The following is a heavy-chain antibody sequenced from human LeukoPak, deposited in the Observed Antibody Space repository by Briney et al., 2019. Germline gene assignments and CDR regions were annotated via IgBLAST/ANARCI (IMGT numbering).Heavy chain of an antibody. V-gene: IGHV3-23*01. CDR1: GFTFSSYA. Sequence: PEGSLRLSCAASGFTFSSYAMSWVRQAPGKGLEWVSAISGSGDATFYTDSVKGRFTFSRDNSRNALYLQMNSLRAEDTAVYYCAKDAPSGIQFWSGYTWFDPWGQGTLVTVSS. CDR3: AKDAPSGIQFWSGYTWFDP. J-gene: IGHJ5*02. D-gene: IGHD3-3*01. CDR2: ISGSGDAT.